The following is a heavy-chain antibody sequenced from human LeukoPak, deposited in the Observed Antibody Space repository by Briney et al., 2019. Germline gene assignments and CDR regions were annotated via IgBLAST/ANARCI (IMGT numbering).Heavy chain of an antibody. CDR1: GFTFNNYD. D-gene: IGHD2/OR15-2a*01. CDR3: AKGRDNEDTFLFDY. V-gene: IGHV3-23*01. CDR2: ITSRGGNR. Sequence: GGSLRLSCAASGFTFNNYDMSWVRQAPGKGLEWVSGITSRGGNRYYADSVKGRFTVSRDNSKNTLFLQMNSLRAEDTAVYYCAKGRDNEDTFLFDYWGQGTLVTVSS. J-gene: IGHJ4*02.